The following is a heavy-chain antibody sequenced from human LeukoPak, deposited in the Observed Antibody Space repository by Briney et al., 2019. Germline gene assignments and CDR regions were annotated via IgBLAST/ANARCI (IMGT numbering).Heavy chain of an antibody. CDR1: GASITSTNYF. CDR3: ARDGKEGGFNYDY. CDR2: LYASGST. V-gene: IGHV4-61*02. Sequence: SGTLSLTCNVSGASITSTNYFWSWIRQPAGKGLQWIGRLYASGSTDYNPSLKSRVTISGDTSKNQFSLTLSSVTAADTAVYYCARDGKEGGFNYDYWGQGTLVTVSS. J-gene: IGHJ4*02. D-gene: IGHD5-24*01.